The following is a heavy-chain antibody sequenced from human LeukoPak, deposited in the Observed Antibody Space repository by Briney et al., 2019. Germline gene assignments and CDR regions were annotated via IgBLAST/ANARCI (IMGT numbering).Heavy chain of an antibody. D-gene: IGHD3-10*01. Sequence: SGPTLVKPTQTLTLTCTFSGFSLSTSGVSVGWIRQPPGKALEWLALIYWNDDKRYSPSLKSRLTITKDTSKNQVVLTMTNMDAVDTATYYCAHRLWFGEFIDGFDIWGQGTLVTVSS. CDR2: IYWNDDK. J-gene: IGHJ3*02. CDR3: AHRLWFGEFIDGFDI. V-gene: IGHV2-5*01. CDR1: GFSLSTSGVS.